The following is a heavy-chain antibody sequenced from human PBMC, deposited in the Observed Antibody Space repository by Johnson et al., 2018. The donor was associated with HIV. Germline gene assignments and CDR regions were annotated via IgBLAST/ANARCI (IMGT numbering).Heavy chain of an antibody. CDR3: AGWPIFGGPLPVAFDI. J-gene: IGHJ3*02. V-gene: IGHV3-7*01. D-gene: IGHD3-3*01. Sequence: VQLVESGGGLVQPGGSLRLSCAASGFTFSSYWMSWVRQAPGTGLEWVANIKQDGSEKYYVDSVKGRFTISRDNAKNSLYLQMNSLRAEDTAVYYCAGWPIFGGPLPVAFDIWGQGTMVTVSS. CDR1: GFTFSSYW. CDR2: IKQDGSEK.